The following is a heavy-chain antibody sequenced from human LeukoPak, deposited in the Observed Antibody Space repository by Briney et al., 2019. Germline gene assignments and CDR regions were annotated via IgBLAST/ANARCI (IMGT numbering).Heavy chain of an antibody. CDR1: GFTFSSYG. Sequence: GGSLRLSCAASGFTFSSYGMHWVRQAPGKGLEWVSYMSSSVTTIYYGDSVKGRFTISRDNIKNSLYLQMNSLRADDTAVYYCARDGDTSGYSDWGQGTLVTVSS. D-gene: IGHD3-22*01. J-gene: IGHJ4*02. CDR2: MSSSVTTI. CDR3: ARDGDTSGYSD. V-gene: IGHV3-48*04.